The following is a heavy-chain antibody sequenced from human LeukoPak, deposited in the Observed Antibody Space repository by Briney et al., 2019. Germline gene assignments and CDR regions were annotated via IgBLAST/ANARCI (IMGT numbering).Heavy chain of an antibody. CDR1: GFTFSRYW. Sequence: GGSLRLSCAASGFTFSRYWMHWVRQAPGKGLVWVSRINKDGRTTTYADSVKGRFSISRDNAKNTLYLQMNSLRAEDTAVYYCAKDLIWGSIDYWGQGTLVTVSS. CDR3: AKDLIWGSIDY. D-gene: IGHD7-27*01. V-gene: IGHV3-74*01. J-gene: IGHJ4*02. CDR2: INKDGRTT.